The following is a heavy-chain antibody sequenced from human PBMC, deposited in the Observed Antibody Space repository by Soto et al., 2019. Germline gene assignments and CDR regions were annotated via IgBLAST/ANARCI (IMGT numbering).Heavy chain of an antibody. Sequence: WWSLRLSCSASGFTCSSYAMHWIRQAPGKGLEWVAVISYDGSNKYYADSVKGRFTISRDNSKNTLYLQMNSLRAEDTAVYYCARALGGNDYWGQGTLVTVSS. CDR1: GFTCSSYA. J-gene: IGHJ4*02. D-gene: IGHD2-15*01. CDR2: ISYDGSNK. CDR3: ARALGGNDY. V-gene: IGHV3-30-3*01.